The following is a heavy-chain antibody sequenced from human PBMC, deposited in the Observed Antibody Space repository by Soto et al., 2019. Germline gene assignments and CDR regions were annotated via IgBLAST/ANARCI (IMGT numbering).Heavy chain of an antibody. CDR2: ISSSGYI. CDR3: ASDCSGGSCYRGMHV. V-gene: IGHV3-21*01. J-gene: IGHJ6*02. D-gene: IGHD2-15*01. CDR1: GFNFNSYT. Sequence: GGSLRLSCAASGFNFNSYTINWVRQAPGKRLEWLSSISSSGYIFSTDSVRGRFTISRDNAKNSVYLQINSLRAEDTAVYFCASDCSGGSCYRGMHVWGQGTTVTVSS.